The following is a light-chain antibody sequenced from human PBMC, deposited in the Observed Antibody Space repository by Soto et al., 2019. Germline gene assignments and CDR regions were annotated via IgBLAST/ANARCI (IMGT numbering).Light chain of an antibody. CDR3: QQYYSTPPT. CDR1: QSVLYSSNNKNY. J-gene: IGKJ4*01. Sequence: DIVMTQSPDSLAVSLGERATINCKSSQSVLYSSNNKNYLAWYQQKPGQPPKLLIYWASTRESWVPDRFSGSGSGTAFTLTISSLQAEDVAVYSCQQYYSTPPTLGGWTKVEIK. CDR2: WAS. V-gene: IGKV4-1*01.